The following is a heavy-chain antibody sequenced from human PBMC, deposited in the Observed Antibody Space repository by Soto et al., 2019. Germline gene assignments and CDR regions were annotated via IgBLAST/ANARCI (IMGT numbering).Heavy chain of an antibody. CDR1: GFTFSSYA. D-gene: IGHD3-9*01. V-gene: IGHV3-30-3*01. J-gene: IGHJ4*02. CDR3: ARDSVTRGVDWLEPPTVGGFDY. Sequence: GGSLRLSCAASGFTFSSYAMHWVRQAPGKGLEWVAVISYDGSNKYYADSVKGRFTISRDNSKNTLYLQMNSRRAEDTAVYYCARDSVTRGVDWLEPPTVGGFDYWGQGTLVTVSS. CDR2: ISYDGSNK.